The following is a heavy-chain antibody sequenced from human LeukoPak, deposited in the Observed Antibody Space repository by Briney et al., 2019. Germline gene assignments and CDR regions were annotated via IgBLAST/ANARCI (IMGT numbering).Heavy chain of an antibody. Sequence: PGGSLRLSCAASGFXFSSYSINWVRQAPGKGLEWVSSISSSSSYIHYADSVKGRFTISRDNAKNSLYLQMNSLRAEDTAVYYCAREDCSGGSCYSSEAFDIWGQGTMVTVSS. V-gene: IGHV3-21*01. J-gene: IGHJ3*02. CDR2: ISSSSSYI. CDR3: AREDCSGGSCYSSEAFDI. D-gene: IGHD2-15*01. CDR1: GFXFSSYS.